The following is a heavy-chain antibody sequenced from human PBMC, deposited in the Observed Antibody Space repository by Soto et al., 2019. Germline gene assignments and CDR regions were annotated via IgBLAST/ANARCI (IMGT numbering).Heavy chain of an antibody. CDR3: ARVTVTTDYYYYGMDV. CDR2: INPSGGST. CDR1: GYSFTSYG. Sequence: ASVKVSCKASGYSFTSYGSSWVRQAPGQGLEWMGIINPSGGSTNYAQKFQGRVTMTTDTSTSTVYMELSSLRSEDTAVYYCARVTVTTDYYYYGMDVWGQGTTVTVSS. D-gene: IGHD4-17*01. J-gene: IGHJ6*02. V-gene: IGHV1-46*01.